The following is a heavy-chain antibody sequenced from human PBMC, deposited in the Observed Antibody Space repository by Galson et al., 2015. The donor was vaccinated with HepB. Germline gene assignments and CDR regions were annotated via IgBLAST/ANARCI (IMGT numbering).Heavy chain of an antibody. CDR3: ARVDYDSSWGSFVLVGWFDP. D-gene: IGHD3-22*01. J-gene: IGHJ5*02. V-gene: IGHV1-18*01. CDR2: ISAYNGNT. Sequence: SVKVSCKASGYTFTSYGISWVRQAPGQGLEWMGWISAYNGNTNYAQKLQGRVTMTTDTSTSTAYMELRSLRSDDTAVYYCARVDYDSSWGSFVLVGWFDPWGQGTLVTVSS. CDR1: GYTFTSYG.